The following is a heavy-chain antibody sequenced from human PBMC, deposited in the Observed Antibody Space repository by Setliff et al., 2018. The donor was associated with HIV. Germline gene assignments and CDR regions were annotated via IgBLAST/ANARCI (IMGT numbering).Heavy chain of an antibody. CDR2: INPKSGGT. J-gene: IGHJ3*02. V-gene: IGHV1-2*06. D-gene: IGHD3-3*01. CDR1: GYTFTGYY. Sequence: ASVKVSCKASGYTFTGYYMHWVRQAPGQGPEWLGRINPKSGGTRYAQKFQGRVSMTRETAISTAYMELSRLRSDDSAVYYCARLPFITIFGVLNGDDGFDIWGQGTMVTVSS. CDR3: ARLPFITIFGVLNGDDGFDI.